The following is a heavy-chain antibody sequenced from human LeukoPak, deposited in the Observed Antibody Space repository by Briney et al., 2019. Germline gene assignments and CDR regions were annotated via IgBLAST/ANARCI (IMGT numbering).Heavy chain of an antibody. J-gene: IGHJ6*02. CDR1: GDRVPGSGVG. CDR2: IYYWSKWYY. D-gene: IGHD3-22*01. CDR3: ARGRSFSRYYYDSSAKWTQGPLRESHGYGMDV. Sequence: SQTLSLTCAISGDRVPGSGVGWHWIRQSPSRGLEWLGKIYYWSKWYYDYAISVKSRIAINPDTSKNQFSLKLSSVTAADTAVYYCARGRSFSRYYYDSSAKWTQGPLRESHGYGMDVWGQGTTVTVSS. V-gene: IGHV6-1*01.